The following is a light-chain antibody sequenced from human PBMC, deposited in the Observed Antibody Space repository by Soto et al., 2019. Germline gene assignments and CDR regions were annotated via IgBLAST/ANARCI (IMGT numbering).Light chain of an antibody. CDR2: GAS. Sequence: DIQMTQSPSSLSASVGDRVTLTCRASQSISRHLNWYQQKAGRAPRLLIYGASNLQSGVPSRFSGGGSGTEFTLTISSLLPEDFATYYCQQGYSNPVTFGQGTRLEIK. V-gene: IGKV1-39*01. J-gene: IGKJ5*01. CDR1: QSISRH. CDR3: QQGYSNPVT.